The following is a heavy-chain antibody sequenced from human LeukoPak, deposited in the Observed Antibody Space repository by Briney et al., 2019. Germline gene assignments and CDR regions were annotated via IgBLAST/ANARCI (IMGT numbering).Heavy chain of an antibody. J-gene: IGHJ4*02. Sequence: GGSLRLSCTASGFTFSSYEMNWVRQAPGKGLEWVSHISSSGTIIYYADSVKGRFTISRDNAKNSLYLQMNSLRAEDTAAYYYARAMTSWGQGTLVTVSS. CDR3: ARAMTS. V-gene: IGHV3-48*03. CDR1: GFTFSSYE. D-gene: IGHD4-11*01. CDR2: ISSSGTII.